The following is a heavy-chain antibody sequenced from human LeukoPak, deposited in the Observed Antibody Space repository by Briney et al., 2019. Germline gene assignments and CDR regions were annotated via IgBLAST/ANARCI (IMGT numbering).Heavy chain of an antibody. CDR3: AREGFPPKISDFWSGLGPYYYYGMDV. CDR1: GFTVSSNY. Sequence: PGGSLRLSCAASGFTVSSNYMSWVRQAPGKGLEWVSVIYSGGSTYYADSVKGRFTISRDNSKNTLYLQMNSLRAEDTAVYYCAREGFPPKISDFWSGLGPYYYYGMDVWGQGTTVTVSS. J-gene: IGHJ6*02. V-gene: IGHV3-53*01. D-gene: IGHD3-3*01. CDR2: IYSGGST.